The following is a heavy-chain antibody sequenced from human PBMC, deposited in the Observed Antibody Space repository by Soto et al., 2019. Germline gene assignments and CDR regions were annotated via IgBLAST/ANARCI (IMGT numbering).Heavy chain of an antibody. V-gene: IGHV4-34*01. J-gene: IGHJ4*02. CDR3: ARGSGIVALPGELEDVNYDY. Sequence: QVQLQQWGAGLVKPSETLSLSCAVYGQSFSGLSWAWIRQPPGKGLEWIGEINESGSTYYNPSPKSRVTISTDTSKNQFSLKLSSVSAADTAAYFCARGSGIVALPGELEDVNYDYWGQGTLVNVSS. CDR1: GQSFSGLS. CDR2: INESGST. D-gene: IGHD1-1*01.